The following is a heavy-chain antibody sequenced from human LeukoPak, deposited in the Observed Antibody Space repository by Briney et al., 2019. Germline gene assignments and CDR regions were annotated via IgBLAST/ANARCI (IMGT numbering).Heavy chain of an antibody. CDR3: ARRHVQYTSSSDPYYFDY. Sequence: PSETLSLTCTVSGGSISSYYWSWIRQPPGKGLEWIGYIYYSGSTNYNPSLKSRVTISVDTSKNQFSLKLTSVTAADTAVYYCARRHVQYTSSSDPYYFDYWGQGTLVTVSS. CDR2: IYYSGST. V-gene: IGHV4-59*01. J-gene: IGHJ4*02. D-gene: IGHD6-6*01. CDR1: GGSISSYY.